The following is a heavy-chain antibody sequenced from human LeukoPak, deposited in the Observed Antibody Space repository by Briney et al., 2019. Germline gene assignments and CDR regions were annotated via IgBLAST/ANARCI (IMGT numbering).Heavy chain of an antibody. J-gene: IGHJ1*01. Sequence: GGSLRLSCAASGFAFSVYAMTWVRQAPGKGLEWVGLITSRASGAATRYVASVKGRFTISRDDSKSIAYLQMDSLKTEDTAMYYCSKKVGEYFHLWGQGTLVTVSS. CDR3: SKKVGEYFHL. CDR1: GFAFSVYA. CDR2: ITSRASGAAT. D-gene: IGHD1-26*01. V-gene: IGHV3-49*04.